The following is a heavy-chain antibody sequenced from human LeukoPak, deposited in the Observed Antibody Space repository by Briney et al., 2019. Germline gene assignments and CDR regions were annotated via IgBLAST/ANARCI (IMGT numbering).Heavy chain of an antibody. CDR1: GNYW. CDR3: AKREGPYCSGGSCYGAGYYFDY. CDR2: INSDGSWT. Sequence: GGSLRLSCAASGNYWMHWVRQAPGKGLVWVSHINSDGSWTSYADSVKGRFTISRDSSKNTLHLQMNSLRAEDTAVYYCAKREGPYCSGGSCYGAGYYFDYWGQGTLVTVS. J-gene: IGHJ4*02. V-gene: IGHV3-74*01. D-gene: IGHD2-15*01.